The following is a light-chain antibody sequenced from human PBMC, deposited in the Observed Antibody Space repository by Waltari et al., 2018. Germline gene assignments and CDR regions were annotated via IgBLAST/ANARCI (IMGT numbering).Light chain of an antibody. J-gene: IGLJ3*02. Sequence: SSELTQDPAVSVALGQTVRFTCQGDSLRTSYASWYQLKPGQAPVLVIYGQDKRPSGIPDRISGYSAGTTSSLTITEAQAEDEADYCCSSRNGRANQVVFAGGTKVTVL. CDR1: SLRTSY. CDR3: SSRNGRANQVV. CDR2: GQD. V-gene: IGLV3-19*01.